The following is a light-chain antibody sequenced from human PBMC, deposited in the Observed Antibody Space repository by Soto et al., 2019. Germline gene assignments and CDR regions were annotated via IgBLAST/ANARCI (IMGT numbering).Light chain of an antibody. Sequence: EVVLTQSPVTLSLSPGERATLSCRASQSVSSSYLAWYQQKPGQAPRLLIYGASSRATGIPDRFSGSGSGTDFTLTISRLEPEDFAVYYCQQYDTSIWAYTFGQGPRWIS. CDR1: QSVSSSY. CDR2: GAS. V-gene: IGKV3-20*01. CDR3: QQYDTSIWAYT. J-gene: IGKJ2*01.